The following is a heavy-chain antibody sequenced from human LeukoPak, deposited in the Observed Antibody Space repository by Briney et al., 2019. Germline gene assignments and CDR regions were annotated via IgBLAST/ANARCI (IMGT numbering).Heavy chain of an antibody. CDR2: IYYSGST. CDR3: ASTEKYYYDSSGYFHDAFDI. J-gene: IGHJ3*02. Sequence: SETLSLTCTVSGGSVSSGSYYWSWIRQPPGKGLEWIEYIYYSGSTYYNPSLKSRVTISVDTSKNQFSLKLSSVTAADTAVYYCASTEKYYYDSSGYFHDAFDIWGQGTMVTVSS. CDR1: GGSVSSGSYY. V-gene: IGHV4-61*01. D-gene: IGHD3-22*01.